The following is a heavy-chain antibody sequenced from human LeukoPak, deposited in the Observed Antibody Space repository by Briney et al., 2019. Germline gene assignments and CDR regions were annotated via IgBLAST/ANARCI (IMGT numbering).Heavy chain of an antibody. V-gene: IGHV3-23*01. CDR1: GFTFSGYA. CDR3: ARDDAPGGGYLDY. D-gene: IGHD2-8*01. Sequence: GGSLRLSCAASGFTFSGYAMSWVRQAAGKGLEWVSRITGSGGRTTNADSVKGRFTISRDNSKNTLYLQMNSLRAEDTAVYYCARDDAPGGGYLDYWGQGTLVTVSS. J-gene: IGHJ4*02. CDR2: ITGSGGRT.